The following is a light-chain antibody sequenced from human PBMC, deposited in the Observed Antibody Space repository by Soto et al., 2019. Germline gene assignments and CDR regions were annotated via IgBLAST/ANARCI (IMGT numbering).Light chain of an antibody. Sequence: DIQMTQSPSTLSASIGDRVTITCRASQSISSWLAWYQQKPGKAPKLLIYKASSLGSGVPSRFSGSGSGTDFTLAISSLQADDFATYYCQQYKSYSLTFGGGTKVEIK. V-gene: IGKV1-5*03. CDR3: QQYKSYSLT. J-gene: IGKJ4*01. CDR1: QSISSW. CDR2: KAS.